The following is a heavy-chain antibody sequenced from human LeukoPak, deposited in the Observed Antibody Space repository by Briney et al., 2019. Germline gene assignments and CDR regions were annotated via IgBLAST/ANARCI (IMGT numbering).Heavy chain of an antibody. J-gene: IGHJ6*03. D-gene: IGHD4/OR15-4a*01. CDR2: ISGYNGNT. CDR1: GYTFSDYG. Sequence: ASVKVSCKPSGYTFSDYGITWVRQAPGQGIEWMGWISGYNGNTNYAESLQGRVTMTIDTSTSTAYMDLRSLRSDDTAVYYCARVGLVDNEYGFYFYMDVWGTGTTVIVSS. V-gene: IGHV1-18*01. CDR3: ARVGLVDNEYGFYFYMDV.